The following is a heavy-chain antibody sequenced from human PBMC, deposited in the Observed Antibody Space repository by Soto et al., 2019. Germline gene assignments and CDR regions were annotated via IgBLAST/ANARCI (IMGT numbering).Heavy chain of an antibody. Sequence: GASVKVSCKASGYTFTNHAMHWVRQAPGQRLERMGWINAGNGNTKYSQNLKGRVTITRDTSASTGYMEMSSLRSEDTAIYYCARLRSVYNYGMEVWGQGTTVTVSS. CDR1: GYTFTNHA. CDR3: ARLRSVYNYGMEV. V-gene: IGHV1-3*01. CDR2: INAGNGNT. J-gene: IGHJ6*02. D-gene: IGHD2-8*01.